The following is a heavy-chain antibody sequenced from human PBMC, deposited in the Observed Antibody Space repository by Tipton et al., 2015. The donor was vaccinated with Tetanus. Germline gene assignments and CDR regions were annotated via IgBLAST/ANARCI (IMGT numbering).Heavy chain of an antibody. Sequence: SLRLSCVASGFRFSYHGMHWVRQAPGKGLEWAAVIAFDGKNERYADSVKGRFIISRDNSKNTLYLQMNSLRPEDTAVYYCAKELQLARIRLFDSWGQGTQVTASS. J-gene: IGHJ4*02. CDR2: IAFDGKNE. CDR1: GFRFSYHG. CDR3: AKELQLARIRLFDS. V-gene: IGHV3-30*18. D-gene: IGHD5-18*01.